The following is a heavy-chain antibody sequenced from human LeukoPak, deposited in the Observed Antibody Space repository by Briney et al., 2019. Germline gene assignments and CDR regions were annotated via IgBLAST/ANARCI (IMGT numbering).Heavy chain of an antibody. CDR1: GGSFSGYY. J-gene: IGHJ4*02. CDR2: INHSGST. V-gene: IGHV4-34*01. D-gene: IGHD5-18*01. Sequence: PSETLSLTCAVYGGSFSGYYWGWIRQPPGKGLEWIGEINHSGSTNYNPSLKSRVTISVDTSKNQFSLKLSSVTAADTAVYYCARGSHTAMADPPSLYYFDYWGQGTLVTVSS. CDR3: ARGSHTAMADPPSLYYFDY.